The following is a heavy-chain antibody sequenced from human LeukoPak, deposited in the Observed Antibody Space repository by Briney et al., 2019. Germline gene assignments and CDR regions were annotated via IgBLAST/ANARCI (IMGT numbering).Heavy chain of an antibody. Sequence: SETLSLTCTVSGGSISTYYWSWIRQPPGKGLEWIGYIYYSGSTSYNPSLKSRVTISVDTSKNQFSLKLSSVTAADTAVYYCARGGDCSGGSCYAFDYWGQGTLVTVSS. J-gene: IGHJ4*02. V-gene: IGHV4-59*01. D-gene: IGHD2-15*01. CDR1: GGSISTYY. CDR2: IYYSGST. CDR3: ARGGDCSGGSCYAFDY.